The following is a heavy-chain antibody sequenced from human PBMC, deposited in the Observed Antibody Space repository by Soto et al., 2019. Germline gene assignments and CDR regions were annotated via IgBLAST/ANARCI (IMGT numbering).Heavy chain of an antibody. CDR3: AKARSGYSYGSDY. CDR1: GFTFSSYG. Sequence: QVQLVESGGGVVQPGRSLRLSCAASGFTFSSYGMHWVRQAPGKGLEWVAVISYDGSNKYYADAVKGRSTISRDNSKNTLYLQMNSLRAEDTAVYYCAKARSGYSYGSDYWCQGTLGTVSS. V-gene: IGHV3-30*18. CDR2: ISYDGSNK. J-gene: IGHJ4*02. D-gene: IGHD5-18*01.